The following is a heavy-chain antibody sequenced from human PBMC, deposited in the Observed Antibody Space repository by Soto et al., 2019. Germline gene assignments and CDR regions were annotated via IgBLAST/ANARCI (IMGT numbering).Heavy chain of an antibody. Sequence: SETLSLTCTVSGGSVGSGSYYWSWIRQPPGKGLEWIGYMYNSGSTNYNPSLKSRVIVSVDTSKNQFSLKLSSVTAADTAVYYCARVSSGWYYFDYWGQGTLVTVSS. D-gene: IGHD6-19*01. CDR2: MYNSGST. V-gene: IGHV4-61*01. CDR1: GGSVGSGSYY. CDR3: ARVSSGWYYFDY. J-gene: IGHJ4*02.